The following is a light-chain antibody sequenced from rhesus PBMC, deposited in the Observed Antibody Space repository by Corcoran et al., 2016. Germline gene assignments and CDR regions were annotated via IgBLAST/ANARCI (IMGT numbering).Light chain of an antibody. V-gene: IGKV1-25*01. CDR1: KAITND. J-gene: IGKJ4*01. CDR2: EAT. CDR3: QHYYSTPLT. Sequence: DIQMTQSPSSLSASVGDRVPIPCRASKAITNDLAWYQQKPGHTSKLLTYEATSLQMGIPSRFSGSGSGTDFTLTISNLQSEDFATYYCQHYYSTPLTFGGGTKVDIK.